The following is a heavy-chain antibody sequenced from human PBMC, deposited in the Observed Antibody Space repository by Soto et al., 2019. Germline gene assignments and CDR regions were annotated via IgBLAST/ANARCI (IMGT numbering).Heavy chain of an antibody. D-gene: IGHD2-15*01. CDR2: IYYSGST. Sequence: SETLSLTCTVSGGSISLYYWSWIRQPQGKGLEWIGYIYYSGSTYYNPSLKSRVTISVDTSKNQFSLKLSSVTAADTAVYYCARGVVVAATPVSWFDPWGQGTLVTVSS. J-gene: IGHJ5*02. CDR1: GGSISLYY. V-gene: IGHV4-59*06. CDR3: ARGVVVAATPVSWFDP.